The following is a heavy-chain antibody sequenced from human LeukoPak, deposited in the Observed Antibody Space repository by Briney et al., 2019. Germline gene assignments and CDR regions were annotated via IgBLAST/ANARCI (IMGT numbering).Heavy chain of an antibody. J-gene: IGHJ6*02. CDR1: GFTFSSYW. CDR2: IKQDGSEK. V-gene: IGHV3-7*01. CDR3: ARDRGSSAYYMAPYYGMDV. D-gene: IGHD3-22*01. Sequence: PGGSLRLSCAASGFTFSSYWMTWVRQAPGKGLEWVANIKQDGSEKYYVDSVKGRFTISRDNAKNSLYLQMNSLRAEDTTVYYCARDRGSSAYYMAPYYGMDVWGQGTTVTVSS.